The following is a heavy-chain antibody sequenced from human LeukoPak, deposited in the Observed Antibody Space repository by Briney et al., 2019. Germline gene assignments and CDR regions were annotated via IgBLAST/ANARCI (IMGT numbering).Heavy chain of an antibody. CDR1: GYALTELS. CDR2: FDPEDGET. Sequence: GASVKVSCKVSGYALTELSMHWVRQAPGKGLEWMGGFDPEDGETIYAQKFQGRVTMTEDTSTDTAYMELSSLRSEDTAVYYCAALWFGELPLDYWGQGTLVTVSS. V-gene: IGHV1-24*01. D-gene: IGHD3-10*01. J-gene: IGHJ4*02. CDR3: AALWFGELPLDY.